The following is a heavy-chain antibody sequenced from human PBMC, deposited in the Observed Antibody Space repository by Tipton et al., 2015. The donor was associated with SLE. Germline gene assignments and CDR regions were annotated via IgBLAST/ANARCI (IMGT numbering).Heavy chain of an antibody. CDR2: INHSGST. V-gene: IGHV4-38-2*02. CDR1: GYSISSGYY. J-gene: IGHJ4*02. CDR3: ARDGLGHSSGYYEYD. Sequence: TLSLTCTVSGYSISSGYYWGWIRQPPGKGLEWIGEINHSGSTNYNPSLKSRVTISVDTSKNQFSLKLSSVTAADTAVYYCARDGLGHSSGYYEYDWGQGTLVTVSS. D-gene: IGHD3-22*01.